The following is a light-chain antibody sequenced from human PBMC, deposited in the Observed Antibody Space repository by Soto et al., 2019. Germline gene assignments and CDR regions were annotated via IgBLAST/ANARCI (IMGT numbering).Light chain of an antibody. CDR1: QSTSSW. CDR3: QQYNSYPYT. Sequence: DIPMTQSPSTLSASVRDRVTITCRASQSTSSWLAWYQQKPGKAPNLLIYKASSLESGVPSRFSGSGSGTEFTLTISSLQHDDLATYYCQQYNSYPYTFGQGTKLEIK. V-gene: IGKV1-5*03. CDR2: KAS. J-gene: IGKJ2*01.